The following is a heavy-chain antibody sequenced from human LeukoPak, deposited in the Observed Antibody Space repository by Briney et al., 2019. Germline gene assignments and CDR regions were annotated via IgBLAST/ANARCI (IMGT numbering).Heavy chain of an antibody. V-gene: IGHV4-39*01. J-gene: IGHJ5*02. D-gene: IGHD3-10*01. CDR3: ARQGGDTMVRGVVRDWFDP. CDR1: GDSISSSIYY. Sequence: PSETLSLTCTVSGDSISSSIYYWGWIRQPPGKGPEWIGCIYYNGYTYYTSSLKSRVTIFVDTSKNQFSLKLISVTAADTAVYYCARQGGDTMVRGVVRDWFDPWGQGTLVTVSS. CDR2: IYYNGYT.